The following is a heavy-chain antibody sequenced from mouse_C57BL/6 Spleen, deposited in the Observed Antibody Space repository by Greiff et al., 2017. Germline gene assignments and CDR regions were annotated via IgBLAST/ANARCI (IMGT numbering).Heavy chain of an antibody. V-gene: IGHV1-69*01. CDR2: IDPSDSYT. J-gene: IGHJ2*01. CDR3: ARRDGYALSY. CDR1: GYTFTSYW. Sequence: QVQLQQSGAELVMPGASVKLSCKASGYTFTSYWMHWVKQRPGQGLEWIGEIDPSDSYTNYNQKFKGKSTLTVDKSSSTAYMQLSSLTSEDSAVYYCARRDGYALSYWGQGTTLTVSS. D-gene: IGHD2-2*01.